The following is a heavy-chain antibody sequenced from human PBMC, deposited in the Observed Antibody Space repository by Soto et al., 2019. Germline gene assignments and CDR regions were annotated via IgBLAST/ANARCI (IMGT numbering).Heavy chain of an antibody. CDR3: ARDRWIVYTLASFDY. CDR2: IWYDGRKG. CDR1: GLTFSTYG. Sequence: GWSLRLPVSVSGLTFSTYGMHWVRQAPGKGLEWVALIWYDGRKGDYADSVKGRFTISRDNSKNTLYLQMNSLRAEDTAVYYCARDRWIVYTLASFDYWGQGTPVTVSS. V-gene: IGHV3-33*01. J-gene: IGHJ4*02. D-gene: IGHD2-2*03.